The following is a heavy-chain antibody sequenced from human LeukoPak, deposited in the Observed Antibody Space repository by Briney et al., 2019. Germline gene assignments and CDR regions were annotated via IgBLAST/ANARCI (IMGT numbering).Heavy chain of an antibody. CDR2: IHYSGST. CDR1: GGSIGTYY. CDR3: ATSNYDGPGKRGQFEY. Sequence: NPSETLSLTCTVPGGSIGTYYWSWIRQPPGRGPEWIGYIHYSGSTNYNPSLKSRVTISVDTSKKQFSLRLSSVTAADTAVYYCATSNYDGPGKRGQFEYWGQGTLVTVSS. V-gene: IGHV4-59*01. J-gene: IGHJ4*02. D-gene: IGHD3-10*01.